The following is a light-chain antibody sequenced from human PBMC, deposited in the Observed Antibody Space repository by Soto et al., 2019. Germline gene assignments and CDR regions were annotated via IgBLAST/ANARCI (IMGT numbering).Light chain of an antibody. CDR3: QQYNSEWT. J-gene: IGKJ1*01. CDR1: QSVSSW. CDR2: TAS. Sequence: DIQMTQSPSTLSASVGDRVTITCRASQSVSSWLAWYQQKPGKAPNLLIYTASSLESGVPSRFSGSGSGTEFTLTISSLQPDDFATYYCQQYNSEWTLGQGTKVDIK. V-gene: IGKV1-5*03.